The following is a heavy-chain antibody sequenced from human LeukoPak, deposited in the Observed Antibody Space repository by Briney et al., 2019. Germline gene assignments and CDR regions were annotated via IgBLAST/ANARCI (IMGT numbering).Heavy chain of an antibody. CDR1: VYTFTGYG. Sequence: ASVKVSCKASVYTFTGYGISWVRQAPGQGLEWMGWISAYNGNTNYAQKLQGRVTMTADTSTSTAYMELRSLRSDDTAVYYCARDASWYCDYWGQGTLVTVSS. V-gene: IGHV1-18*01. D-gene: IGHD2-15*01. CDR3: ARDASWYCDY. J-gene: IGHJ4*02. CDR2: ISAYNGNT.